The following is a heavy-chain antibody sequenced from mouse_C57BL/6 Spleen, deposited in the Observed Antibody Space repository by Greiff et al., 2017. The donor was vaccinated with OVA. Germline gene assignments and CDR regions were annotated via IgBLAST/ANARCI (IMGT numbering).Heavy chain of an antibody. Sequence: QVQLQQPGAELVRPGSSVKLSCKASGYTFTSYWMHWVKQRPIQGLEWIGNIDPSDSDTHYNQKFKDKATLTVDKSSSTAYMQLSSLTSEDSAVDYCARGYGSSQDYAMDGWGQGTSVTVSS. CDR3: ARGYGSSQDYAMDG. J-gene: IGHJ4*01. CDR1: GYTFTSYW. V-gene: IGHV1-52*01. CDR2: IDPSDSDT. D-gene: IGHD1-1*01.